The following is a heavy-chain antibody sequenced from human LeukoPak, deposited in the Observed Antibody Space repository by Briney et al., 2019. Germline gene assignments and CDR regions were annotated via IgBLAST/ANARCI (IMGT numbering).Heavy chain of an antibody. CDR1: GGSISSYY. CDR2: IYYSGST. V-gene: IGHV4-59*12. J-gene: IGHJ3*02. D-gene: IGHD3-22*01. Sequence: SETLSLTCTVSGGSISSYYWSWIRQPPGKGLEWIGYIYYSGSTYYNPSLKSRVTISVDTSKNQFSLKLSSVTAADTAVYYCAREYYYDSSGYPARAFDIWGQGTMVTVSS. CDR3: AREYYYDSSGYPARAFDI.